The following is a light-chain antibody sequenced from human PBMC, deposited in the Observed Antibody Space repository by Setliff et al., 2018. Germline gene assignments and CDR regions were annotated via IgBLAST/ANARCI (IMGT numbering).Light chain of an antibody. Sequence: QSVLTQPPSASGSPGQSVTISCTGTSSDVGGYDYISWYQQHPGQALELMLYEVRERPSGVPDRFSGSKSGNTASLTVSGLQAEDEADYYCSSYAGSNNWGVFGTGTKVTVL. CDR3: SSYAGSNNWGV. CDR1: SSDVGGYDY. V-gene: IGLV2-8*01. CDR2: EVR. J-gene: IGLJ1*01.